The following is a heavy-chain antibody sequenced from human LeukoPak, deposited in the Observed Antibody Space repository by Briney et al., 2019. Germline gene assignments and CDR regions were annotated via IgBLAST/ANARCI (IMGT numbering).Heavy chain of an antibody. J-gene: IGHJ5*02. Sequence: SETLSLTCAVYGGSFSGYYWSWIRQPPGKGLEWIGEINHSGSANYNPSLKSRVTISVDTSKNQFSLKLSSVTAADTAVYYCARDRIAAAGERWFDPWGKGTLVTVSS. CDR1: GGSFSGYY. CDR2: INHSGSA. V-gene: IGHV4-34*01. D-gene: IGHD6-13*01. CDR3: ARDRIAAAGERWFDP.